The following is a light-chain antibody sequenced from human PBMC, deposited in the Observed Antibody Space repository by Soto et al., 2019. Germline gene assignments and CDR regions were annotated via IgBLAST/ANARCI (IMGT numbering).Light chain of an antibody. J-gene: IGKJ5*01. CDR3: QQYGSSLIT. Sequence: EVVLTQSPGTLSLSPGDRATRSCRASQSVSSSYLAWYQQKPGQAPRLLIFGASSRATGIPDRFSGSGSGTDFTLTISRLEPEDFAVYYCQQYGSSLITFGQGTRLEIK. V-gene: IGKV3-20*01. CDR2: GAS. CDR1: QSVSSSY.